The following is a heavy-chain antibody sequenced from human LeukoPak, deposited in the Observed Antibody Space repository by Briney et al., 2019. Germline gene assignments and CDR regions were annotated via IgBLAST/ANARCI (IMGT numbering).Heavy chain of an antibody. D-gene: IGHD1-1*01. CDR2: ISSDGSST. CDR1: GFTFSNYW. Sequence: GESLRLSCAASGFTFSNYWMHWVRQAPGKGLVWVSRISSDGSSTSYADSVKGRFTISRDNAKNTLYLQMNSLRAEDTAVYYCARGTWRDAFDIWGQGTMVTVSS. V-gene: IGHV3-74*01. CDR3: ARGTWRDAFDI. J-gene: IGHJ3*02.